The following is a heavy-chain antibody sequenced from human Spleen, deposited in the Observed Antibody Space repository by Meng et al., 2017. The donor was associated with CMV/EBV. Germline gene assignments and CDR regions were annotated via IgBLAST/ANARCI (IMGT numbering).Heavy chain of an antibody. D-gene: IGHD3-9*01. Sequence: GGSLRLSCVASGFTFSSFAMHWVRQAPGKGLEWVAVISYAGSHAHYADSVEGRFTISRDNSKNTLYLQMNSLRVEDTAVYYCARGLGSRYFDWLLYGMDVWGQGTTVTVSS. V-gene: IGHV3-30*04. CDR2: ISYAGSHA. CDR3: ARGLGSRYFDWLLYGMDV. CDR1: GFTFSSFA. J-gene: IGHJ6*02.